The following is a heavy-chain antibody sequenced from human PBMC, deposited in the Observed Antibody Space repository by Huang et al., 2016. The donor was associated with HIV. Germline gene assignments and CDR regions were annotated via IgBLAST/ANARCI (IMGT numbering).Heavy chain of an antibody. CDR1: GFSLNHKGVG. CDR3: AHIGRLGNYYMDV. Sequence: QITLKESGPTVIKPTQTLTLTCSFSGFSLNHKGVGVGWIRQPPGKALEWLVLIYWDDDKRLTPSLKNRITITKDTSKNQVVFTMTNLDPMDTGTYYCAHIGRLGNYYMDVWGNGTTVTVSS. V-gene: IGHV2-5*02. J-gene: IGHJ6*03. CDR2: IYWDDDK. D-gene: IGHD7-27*01.